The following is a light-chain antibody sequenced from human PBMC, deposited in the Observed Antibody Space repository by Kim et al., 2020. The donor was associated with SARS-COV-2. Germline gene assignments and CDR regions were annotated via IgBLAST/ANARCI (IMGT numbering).Light chain of an antibody. CDR3: QVCAGTDDHSV. V-gene: IGLV3-21*02. CDR1: NIETKN. Sequence: SYELTQPPSLSAAPGHTARIGCGGDNIETKNVHWYQQRPGQAPVLVVRFNDDRPSGIPGRFSGSNSGNTATLTIASVEAGDEADYFCQVCAGTDDHSVFGRGTQLTVL. CDR2: FND. J-gene: IGLJ3*02.